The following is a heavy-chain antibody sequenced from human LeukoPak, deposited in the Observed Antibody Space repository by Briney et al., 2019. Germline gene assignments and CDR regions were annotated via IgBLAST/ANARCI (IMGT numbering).Heavy chain of an antibody. D-gene: IGHD1-26*01. CDR3: CGENNHSGSTHYNPSIKHRVTISVDTSKNQFSLKLSSVTAADTAVYYCARGSVDSRIRY. CDR2: INPSGST. CDR1: GGSFSGYS. V-gene: IGHV4-34*01. J-gene: IGHJ4*02. Sequence: SETLSLTCAVYGGSFSGYSWSWVRQPPGKGLEWGGEINPSGSTTYNAPPMSRVSISPEKTKKQTPLMLRSVTTADTPAFWLCGENNHSGSTHYNPSIKHRVTISVDTSKNQFSLKLSSVTAADTAVYYCARGSVDSRIRYWGQGTLVTVSS.